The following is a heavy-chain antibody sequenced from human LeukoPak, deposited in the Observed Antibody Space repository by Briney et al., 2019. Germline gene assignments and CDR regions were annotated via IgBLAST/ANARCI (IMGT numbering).Heavy chain of an antibody. J-gene: IGHJ4*02. V-gene: IGHV3-11*01. D-gene: IGHD2-2*01. CDR3: ARDRGSNNYFDQ. Sequence: GGSLRLSCAASGFTFSSYGISWIRQAPGKGLEWISFISSRGTTTDYADSVKGRFTIFRDNANSTLFLQMNSLRAEDTAVYYCARDRGSNNYFDQWGQGTLVTVSS. CDR2: ISSRGTTT. CDR1: GFTFSSYG.